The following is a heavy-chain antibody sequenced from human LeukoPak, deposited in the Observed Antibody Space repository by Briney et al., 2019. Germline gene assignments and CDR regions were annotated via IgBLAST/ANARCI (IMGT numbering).Heavy chain of an antibody. CDR1: GFTFSSYD. CDR2: IGTAGDT. D-gene: IGHD6-13*01. J-gene: IGHJ4*02. Sequence: GGSLRLSCAASGFTFSSYDMHWVRQATGKGLEWVSAIGTAGDTYYPGSVKGRFTISRENAKNSLYLQMNSLRAGDTAVYYCARIARVGSSWYYFDYWGQGTLVTVSS. V-gene: IGHV3-13*01. CDR3: ARIARVGSSWYYFDY.